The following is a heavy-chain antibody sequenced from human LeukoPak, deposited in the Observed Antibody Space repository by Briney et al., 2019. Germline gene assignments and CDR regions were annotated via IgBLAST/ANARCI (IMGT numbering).Heavy chain of an antibody. V-gene: IGHV3-53*01. Sequence: GGSLRLSCAASGFTVSSNYMSWVRQAPGKGLEWVSVIYSGGSTYYADSVKGRFTISRDNSKNTLYLQMNNLRAEDTAVYYCARDQYGDYVLDYWGQGTLVTVSS. CDR2: IYSGGST. D-gene: IGHD4-17*01. J-gene: IGHJ4*02. CDR1: GFTVSSNY. CDR3: ARDQYGDYVLDY.